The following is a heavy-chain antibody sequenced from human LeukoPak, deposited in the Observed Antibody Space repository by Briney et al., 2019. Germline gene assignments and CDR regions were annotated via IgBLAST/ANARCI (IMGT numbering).Heavy chain of an antibody. CDR3: ARSGIAAAGYHFDY. CDR2: ISYDGSNK. D-gene: IGHD6-13*01. CDR1: GFTFSSYA. J-gene: IGHJ4*02. V-gene: IGHV3-30*04. Sequence: GGSLRLSCAASGFTFSSYAMHWVRQAPGKGLEWVAVISYDGSNKYYADSVKGRFTISRDNSKNTLYLQMNSLRAEDTAVYYCARSGIAAAGYHFDYWGQGTLVTVSS.